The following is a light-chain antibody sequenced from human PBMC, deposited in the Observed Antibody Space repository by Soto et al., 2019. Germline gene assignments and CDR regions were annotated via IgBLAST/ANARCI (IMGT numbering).Light chain of an antibody. Sequence: QSALTQPASVSGSPGQSITISCTGTSSDVGGYNYVSWYQQHPGKAPKLMLYEVSNRPSGVSTRFSGSKSSNTASPTISGLQAEDEADYYCSSYTTSSPHWVFGGGTKLTVL. CDR3: SSYTTSSPHWV. CDR2: EVS. V-gene: IGLV2-14*01. J-gene: IGLJ3*02. CDR1: SSDVGGYNY.